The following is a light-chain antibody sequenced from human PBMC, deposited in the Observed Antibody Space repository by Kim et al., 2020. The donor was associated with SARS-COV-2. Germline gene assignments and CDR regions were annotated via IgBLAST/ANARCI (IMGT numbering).Light chain of an antibody. V-gene: IGKV3-15*01. CDR2: GAS. Sequence: FPGERVTLSCRASQSVRNNLAWYQQRPGQAPRLLIYGASTRATDVSDRFSGSGSGTEFTLTIRSLQSEDLAVYYCQQYNDWPLLTFGGGTKVDIK. J-gene: IGKJ4*01. CDR3: QQYNDWPLLT. CDR1: QSVRNN.